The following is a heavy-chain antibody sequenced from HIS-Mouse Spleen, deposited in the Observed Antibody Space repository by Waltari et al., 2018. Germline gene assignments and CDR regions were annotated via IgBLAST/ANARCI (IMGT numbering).Heavy chain of an antibody. CDR2: IYYSGST. CDR1: GGSISSSSYY. Sequence: QLQLQESGPGLVKPSETLSLTCTVSGGSISSSSYYWGWIRQPPGKGLEWIGSIYYSGSTYCNPSLKSRVTISVDTSKNQFSLKLSYVTAADTAVYYCAREIPYSSSWYDWYFDLWGRGTLVTVSS. D-gene: IGHD6-13*01. V-gene: IGHV4-39*07. J-gene: IGHJ2*01. CDR3: AREIPYSSSWYDWYFDL.